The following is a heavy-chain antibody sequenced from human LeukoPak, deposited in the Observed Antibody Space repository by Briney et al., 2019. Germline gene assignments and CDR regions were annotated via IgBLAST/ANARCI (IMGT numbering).Heavy chain of an antibody. D-gene: IGHD2-2*01. CDR1: GYTFTGYY. J-gene: IGHJ4*02. CDR3: ARGGSTSGVGYGY. CDR2: MNPNSGNT. V-gene: IGHV1-8*02. Sequence: ASVKVSCKASGYTFTGYYMHWVRQAPGQGLEWMGWMNPNSGNTGYAQKFQGRVTMTRNTSISTAYMELSSLRSEDTAVYYCARGGSTSGVGYGYWGQGTLVTVSS.